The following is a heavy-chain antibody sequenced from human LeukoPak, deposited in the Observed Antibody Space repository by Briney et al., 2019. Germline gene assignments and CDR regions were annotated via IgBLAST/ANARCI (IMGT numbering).Heavy chain of an antibody. D-gene: IGHD3-10*02. Sequence: KVSCKASGGTFSSYAIGWVRQMPGKGLEWMGIIYPGDSDTRYSPSFQGQVTISADKSISTAYLQWSSLKASDTAMYYCARRWITMSMSDAFDIWGQGTMVTVSS. J-gene: IGHJ3*02. V-gene: IGHV5-51*01. CDR3: ARRWITMSMSDAFDI. CDR1: GGTFSSYA. CDR2: IYPGDSDT.